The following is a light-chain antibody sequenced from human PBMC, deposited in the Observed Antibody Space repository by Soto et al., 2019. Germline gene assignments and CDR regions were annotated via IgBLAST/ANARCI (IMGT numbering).Light chain of an antibody. CDR3: PQYGSSPVT. CDR2: GAS. V-gene: IGKV3-20*01. Sequence: EIVLAQSPGTLSLSPGERATLTCRASHSVTSSYLAWYQQKPGQAPMLLMYGASSRATGIPERFSGSGSGTDFTLNISRLEPEDFAVYYCPQYGSSPVTFGPGTKVDIK. CDR1: HSVTSSY. J-gene: IGKJ3*01.